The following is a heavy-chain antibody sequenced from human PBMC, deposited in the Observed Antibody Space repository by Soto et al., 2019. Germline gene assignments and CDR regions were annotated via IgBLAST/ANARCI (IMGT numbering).Heavy chain of an antibody. CDR1: GGTFSRYS. CDR2: TIPIFGIA. Sequence: QVQLVQSGAEVKKPGSSVKVSCKASGGTFSRYSITWGRQAPGHGLEWLGRTIPIFGIASYAQKFQGRVTITADESTSTAYMELSSLRSDDTAVYYCAREDRDRETGLVPAAIDGMDVWGQGTTVTVSS. CDR3: AREDRDRETGLVPAAIDGMDV. D-gene: IGHD2-2*01. V-gene: IGHV1-69*08. J-gene: IGHJ6*02.